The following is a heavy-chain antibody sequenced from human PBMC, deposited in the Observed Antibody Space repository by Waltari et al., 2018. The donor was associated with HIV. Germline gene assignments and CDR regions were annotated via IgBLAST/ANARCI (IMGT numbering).Heavy chain of an antibody. J-gene: IGHJ5*02. CDR2: IYHNGSS. D-gene: IGHD3-10*01. CDR1: DDSISSYY. V-gene: IGHV4-59*01. CDR3: ARATLVRGVNRFYRWFDP. Sequence: QVQLQESGPGMVKSSETLSLTCTVSDDSISSYYWNWIRQPPGKGLEWIGSIYHNGSSNYNPSLKSRVTRSVDSSKNQFSLTLRSVIAADTAVYFCARATLVRGVNRFYRWFDPWGQGILVTVSS.